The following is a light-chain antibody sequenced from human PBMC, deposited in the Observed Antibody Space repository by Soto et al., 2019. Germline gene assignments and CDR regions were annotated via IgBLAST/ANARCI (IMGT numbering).Light chain of an antibody. V-gene: IGKV1-39*01. CDR2: AAS. CDR3: QQSYSTPPT. J-gene: IGKJ5*01. CDR1: QSISSY. Sequence: IQRTXSPSXLXXXXXXXXXXXGRASQSISSYLNWYQRKPGKAPKLLIYAASSLQSGVPSRFSGSGSGTDFTLTISSLQAEDFATYYCQQSYSTPPTFGQGTRLEIK.